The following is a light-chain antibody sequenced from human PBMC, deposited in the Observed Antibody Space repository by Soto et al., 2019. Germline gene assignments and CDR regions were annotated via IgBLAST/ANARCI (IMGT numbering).Light chain of an antibody. CDR3: QSYDSSLSGYVV. CDR1: SSDGDDYKD. Sequence: QSALTQPASVSGSPGQSITISCTGISSDGDDYKDVSWYQQHPGKAPKLMIYEVTYRPSGVSNRFSGSKSGNTASLTISGLQAXDEADYYXQSYDSSLSGYVVFGGGTKLTVL. V-gene: IGLV2-14*01. J-gene: IGLJ2*01. CDR2: EVT.